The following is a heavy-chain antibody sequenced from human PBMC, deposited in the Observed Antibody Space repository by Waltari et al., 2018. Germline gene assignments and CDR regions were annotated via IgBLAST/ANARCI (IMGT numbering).Heavy chain of an antibody. CDR3: ARDPDYYDSSGFDY. J-gene: IGHJ4*02. CDR1: GGTFSSYA. D-gene: IGHD3-22*01. Sequence: QVQLVQSGAEVKKPGSSVKVSCKASGGTFSSYAISWVRQAPGQGLEWMGRIIPILWTANYAQKFQGRVTITADKSTSTAYMELSSLRSEDTAVYYCARDPDYYDSSGFDYWGQGTLVTVSS. V-gene: IGHV1-69*08. CDR2: IIPILWTA.